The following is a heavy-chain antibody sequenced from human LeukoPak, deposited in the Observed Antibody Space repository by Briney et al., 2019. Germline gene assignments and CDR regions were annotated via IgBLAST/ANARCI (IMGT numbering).Heavy chain of an antibody. CDR2: INQDGSKK. Sequence: GGSLRLSCAASGFTFSRDWMNWVRQAPGKTLEWVANINQDGSKKNYVDSVKGRFTISRDNAKNSVYLQMNSLRDEDTAVYYCAELGITMIGGVWGKGTTVTISS. CDR3: AELGITMIGGV. CDR1: GFTFSRDW. D-gene: IGHD3-10*02. V-gene: IGHV3-7*01. J-gene: IGHJ6*04.